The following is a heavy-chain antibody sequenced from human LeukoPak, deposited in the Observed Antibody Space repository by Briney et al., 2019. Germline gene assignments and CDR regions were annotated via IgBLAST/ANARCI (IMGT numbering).Heavy chain of an antibody. J-gene: IGHJ4*02. Sequence: GGSLRLSCAASGFTFSNAWMSWVRQAPGKGLEWVGRIKSKTDGATTDYAAPVKGRFTFSRDDSRTTLYLQMNTLKTEDTAVYYCIGASSPGYYFDYWGQGTLVTVSS. D-gene: IGHD3-16*01. CDR1: GFTFSNAW. CDR2: IKSKTDGATT. V-gene: IGHV3-15*01. CDR3: IGASSPGYYFDY.